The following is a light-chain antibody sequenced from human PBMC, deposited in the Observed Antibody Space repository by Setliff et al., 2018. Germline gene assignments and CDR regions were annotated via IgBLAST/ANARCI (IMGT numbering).Light chain of an antibody. V-gene: IGLV2-23*02. CDR1: TNNIGSYNL. CDR2: EVS. J-gene: IGLJ3*02. CDR3: CSYQRPSTAV. Sequence: QSVLTQPASVSGSPGQSITISCTGTTNNIGSYNLVSWYQQHPGRAPKLIISEVSERPSGVSVRFSGSKSGNTASLTISGLRPEDEADNYCCSYQRPSTAVFGGGTKVTVL.